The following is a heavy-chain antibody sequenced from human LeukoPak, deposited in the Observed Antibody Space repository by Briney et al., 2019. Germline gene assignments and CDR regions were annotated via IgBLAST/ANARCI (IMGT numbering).Heavy chain of an antibody. D-gene: IGHD1-26*01. Sequence: PGGSLRLSCAASGFTFSSYAMHWVRQAPGKGLEWVAVISYDGSNKYYAVSMKGRFTISRDNSKNTLYLQMNSLRAEDTAVYYCARDGSGSYVDYWGQGTLVTVSS. CDR3: ARDGSGSYVDY. CDR2: ISYDGSNK. V-gene: IGHV3-30*04. J-gene: IGHJ4*02. CDR1: GFTFSSYA.